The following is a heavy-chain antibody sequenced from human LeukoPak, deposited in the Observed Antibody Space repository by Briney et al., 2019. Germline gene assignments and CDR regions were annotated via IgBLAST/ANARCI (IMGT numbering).Heavy chain of an antibody. CDR2: ISSTGSTI. D-gene: IGHD5-12*01. J-gene: IGHJ4*02. CDR3: ARRGDSGYDTVFDY. CDR1: GFTFSDYY. V-gene: IGHV3-11*01. Sequence: PGGSLRLSCAASGFTFSDYYMSWIRQAPGEGLEWVSYISSTGSTIYYADSVKGRFTISRDNAKNSLYLQMNSLRAEDTAVYYCARRGDSGYDTVFDYWGQGTLVTVSS.